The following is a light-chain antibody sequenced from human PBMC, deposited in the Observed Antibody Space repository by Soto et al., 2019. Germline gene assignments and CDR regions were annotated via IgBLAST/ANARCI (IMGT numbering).Light chain of an antibody. CDR1: QGISSY. CDR2: DAS. Sequence: DIQLTQSPSFLSASVGDRVTITCRASQGISSYLAWYQQKPGKAPKLLIYDASSLESGVPSRFSGSGSGTEFTLTISSLQPDDFATYYCQQYNSWTFGQGTKVEIK. CDR3: QQYNSWT. J-gene: IGKJ1*01. V-gene: IGKV1-9*01.